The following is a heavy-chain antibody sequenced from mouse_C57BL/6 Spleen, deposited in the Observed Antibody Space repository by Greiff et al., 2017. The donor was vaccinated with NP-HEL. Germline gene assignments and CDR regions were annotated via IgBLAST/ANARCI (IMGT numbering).Heavy chain of an antibody. CDR2: ISDGGSYT. CDR3: ARQDSSDPWFAY. CDR1: GFTFSSYA. V-gene: IGHV5-4*01. Sequence: EVQRVESGGGLVKPGGSLKLSCAASGFTFSSYAMSWVRQTPEKRLEWVATISDGGSYTYYPDNVKGRFTISRDNAKNNLYLQMSHLKSEDTAMYYCARQDSSDPWFAYWGQGTLVTVSA. J-gene: IGHJ3*01. D-gene: IGHD3-2*02.